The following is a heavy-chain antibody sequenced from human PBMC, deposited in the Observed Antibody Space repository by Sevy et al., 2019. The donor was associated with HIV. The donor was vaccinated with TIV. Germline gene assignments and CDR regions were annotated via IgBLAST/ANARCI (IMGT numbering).Heavy chain of an antibody. V-gene: IGHV3-74*01. CDR3: ARDQFSYFDY. J-gene: IGHJ4*02. D-gene: IGHD3-3*01. CDR2: INSDGSIT. CDR1: GFTFTTYW. Sequence: GESLKISCATSGFTFTTYWMHWVRQSPGKGLVWVSRINSDGSITDYADSVKGRFTMSSDNAKNTLYLQMNSLRAEDTAVYYCARDQFSYFDYWGQGTLVTVSS.